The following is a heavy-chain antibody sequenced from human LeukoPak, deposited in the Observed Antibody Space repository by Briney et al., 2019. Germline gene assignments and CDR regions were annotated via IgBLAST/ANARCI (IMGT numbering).Heavy chain of an antibody. J-gene: IGHJ5*02. V-gene: IGHV4-59*08. D-gene: IGHD6-19*01. Sequence: PSETLSLTCTVSGGSISSYYWSWIRQPPGKGLEWIGYIYYSGSTNYNPSLKSRVTISVDTSKNQFSLKLSSVTAADTAVYYCARGRSSIAVAGTRWFDPWGQGTLVTVSS. CDR2: IYYSGST. CDR3: ARGRSSIAVAGTRWFDP. CDR1: GGSISSYY.